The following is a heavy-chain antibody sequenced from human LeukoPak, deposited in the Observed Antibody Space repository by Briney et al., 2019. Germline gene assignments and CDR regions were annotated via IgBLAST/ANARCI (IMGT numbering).Heavy chain of an antibody. Sequence: GGSLRLSCAASGFTVSSNYMSWVRQVPGKGLEWVSVIYNSGRTYYADSVKGRSTISRDNSKNTVYLQMNSLRAEDTAVYYCARESNSGYYLSYWGQGTLVTVSS. CDR3: ARESNSGYYLSY. CDR1: GFTVSSNY. V-gene: IGHV3-66*01. D-gene: IGHD3-22*01. J-gene: IGHJ4*02. CDR2: IYNSGRT.